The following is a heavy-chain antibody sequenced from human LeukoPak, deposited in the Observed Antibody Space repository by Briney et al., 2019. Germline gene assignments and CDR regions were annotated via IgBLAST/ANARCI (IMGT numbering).Heavy chain of an antibody. Sequence: PGGSLRLSCAASGFTFSSYGMHWVRQAPGKGLEWVAVISYDGSNKYYADSVKGRFTISRDNSKNTVYLQMNSLRAEDTAVYYCARALRYYDSTGYGQYYFDYWGQGTLVTVSS. D-gene: IGHD3-22*01. CDR3: ARALRYYDSTGYGQYYFDY. V-gene: IGHV3-30*03. CDR1: GFTFSSYG. J-gene: IGHJ4*02. CDR2: ISYDGSNK.